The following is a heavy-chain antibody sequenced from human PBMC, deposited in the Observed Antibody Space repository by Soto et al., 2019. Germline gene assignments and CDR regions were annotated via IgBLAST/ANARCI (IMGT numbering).Heavy chain of an antibody. V-gene: IGHV3-48*01. CDR2: ISSSSSTI. CDR3: HRDDDRRYDPEVSEY. J-gene: IGHJ1*01. D-gene: IGHD3-3*01. Sequence: KVLDWFSYISSSSSTIYYADSVKGRFTISRDNAKNSLYLQMNSLRAEDTAVFFCHRDDDRRYDPEVSEY.